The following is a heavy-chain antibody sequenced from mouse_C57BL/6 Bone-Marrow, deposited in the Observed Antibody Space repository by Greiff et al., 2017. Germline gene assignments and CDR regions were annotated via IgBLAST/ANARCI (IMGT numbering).Heavy chain of an antibody. CDR1: GFTFSDYG. J-gene: IGHJ4*01. D-gene: IGHD2-3*01. V-gene: IGHV5-17*01. CDR3: ARDGYYEMDY. CDR2: ISSGSSTI. Sequence: EVQVVESGGGLVKPGGSLKLSCAASGFTFSDYGMHWVRQAPEKGLEWVAYISSGSSTIYYADTAKGRFTISRDNAKNTLFLQMTSLRSEDTAMYYCARDGYYEMDYWGQGTSVTVSS.